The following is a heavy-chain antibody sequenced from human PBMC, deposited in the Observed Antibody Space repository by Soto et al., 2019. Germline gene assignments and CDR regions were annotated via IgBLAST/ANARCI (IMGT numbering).Heavy chain of an antibody. D-gene: IGHD2-15*01. Sequence: QVRLVESGGGVVQPGRSLRLSCAASGFSFSSYPMHWVRQAPGKGLEWLAVMSYDGRNIYYADSVKGRFAISRYNSNKXLXLXXNSLGAEDTAVYYCARSVIVVVAATQRFYYYGLDVWGQGTTVTVSS. CDR2: MSYDGRNI. J-gene: IGHJ6*02. CDR3: ARSVIVVVAATQRFYYYGLDV. V-gene: IGHV3-30*09. CDR1: GFSFSSYP.